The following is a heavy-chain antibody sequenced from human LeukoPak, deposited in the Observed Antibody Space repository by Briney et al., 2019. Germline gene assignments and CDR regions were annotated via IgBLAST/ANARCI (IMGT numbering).Heavy chain of an antibody. D-gene: IGHD3-22*01. V-gene: IGHV3-7*01. Sequence: GGSLRLSCAASGFTFSSYWMSWVRQAPGEGLEWLANINPDGGDKNYVDSVKGRFTISRDNAKNSLYLQMNSLRAEDTAVYYCARDSHYYDSSGYYALDYWGQGTLVIVPS. J-gene: IGHJ4*02. CDR2: INPDGGDK. CDR1: GFTFSSYW. CDR3: ARDSHYYDSSGYYALDY.